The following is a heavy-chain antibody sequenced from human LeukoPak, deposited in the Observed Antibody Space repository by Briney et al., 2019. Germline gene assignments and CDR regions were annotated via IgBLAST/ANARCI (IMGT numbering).Heavy chain of an antibody. CDR3: ARDRGGWCKDALDV. CDR1: GFTFSSYG. J-gene: IGHJ3*01. D-gene: IGHD6-19*01. Sequence: GGSLRLSCAASGFTFSSYGMHWVRQAPGKGLEWMAVISYDGNKQYYADSVKGRFTISRDNSKNTIYLQVNSLRPEGTAVYYCARDRGGWCKDALDVWGQGTMLTVSS. V-gene: IGHV3-30*19. CDR2: ISYDGNKQ.